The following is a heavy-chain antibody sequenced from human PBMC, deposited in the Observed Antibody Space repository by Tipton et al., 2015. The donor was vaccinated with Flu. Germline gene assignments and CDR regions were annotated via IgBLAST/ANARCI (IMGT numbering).Heavy chain of an antibody. D-gene: IGHD2-21*01. CDR3: VNIFCADECYSFVPTRSDY. CDR1: GGSISSSNYY. CDR2: MYQDGSA. J-gene: IGHJ4*02. Sequence: TLSLTCTVSGGSISSSNYYWTWIRQPAGKGLEWIGGMYQDGSAYYNPSLKSRVTISLEKSRNQFSLRLTSVTAADTAVYYCVNIFCADECYSFVPTRSDYWGQGTLVTVSS. V-gene: IGHV4-61*02.